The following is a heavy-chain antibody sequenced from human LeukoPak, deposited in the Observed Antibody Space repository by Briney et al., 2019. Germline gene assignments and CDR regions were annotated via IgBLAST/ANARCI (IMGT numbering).Heavy chain of an antibody. J-gene: IGHJ6*02. CDR3: ARLIRTIVVVITPLDKGMDV. Sequence: GGSLRLSCAASGFTFSSYWMSWVRQAPGKGLEWVANIKQDGSEKYYVDSVKGRFTISRDNAKNSLYLQMNSLRAEDTAVYYCARLIRTIVVVITPLDKGMDVWGQGTTVTVSS. CDR2: IKQDGSEK. V-gene: IGHV3-7*01. CDR1: GFTFSSYW. D-gene: IGHD3-22*01.